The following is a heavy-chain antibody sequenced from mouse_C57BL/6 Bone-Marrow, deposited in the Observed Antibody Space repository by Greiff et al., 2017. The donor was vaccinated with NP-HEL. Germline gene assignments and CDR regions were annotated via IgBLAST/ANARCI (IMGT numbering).Heavy chain of an antibody. V-gene: IGHV1-63*01. CDR2: IYPGGGYT. Sequence: QVQLQQSGAELVRPGTSVKMSCKASGYTFTNYWIGWAKQRPGHGLEWIGDIYPGGGYTNYNEKFKGKATLTADKSSSTAYMQFSSLTSEDSAIYCCARSEFDGNYGVYYFDYWGQGTTLTVSS. J-gene: IGHJ2*01. D-gene: IGHD2-1*01. CDR3: ARSEFDGNYGVYYFDY. CDR1: GYTFTNYW.